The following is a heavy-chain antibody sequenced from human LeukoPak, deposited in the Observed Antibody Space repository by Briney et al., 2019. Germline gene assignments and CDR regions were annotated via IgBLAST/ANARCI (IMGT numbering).Heavy chain of an antibody. Sequence: PGGSLRLSCAASGFTLSSYEMNWVRQAPGKGLEWVSYISSSGSTIYYADSVKGRFTISRDNAKNSLYLQMNSLRAEDTAVYYCASLPRYCSSTSCPLNWFDPWGQGTLVTVSS. CDR2: ISSSGSTI. CDR3: ASLPRYCSSTSCPLNWFDP. D-gene: IGHD2-2*01. V-gene: IGHV3-48*03. J-gene: IGHJ5*02. CDR1: GFTLSSYE.